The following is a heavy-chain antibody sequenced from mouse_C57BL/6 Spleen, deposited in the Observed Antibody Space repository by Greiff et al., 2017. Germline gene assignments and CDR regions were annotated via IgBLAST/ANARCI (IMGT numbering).Heavy chain of an antibody. CDR3: ARGVGDYDYDEFAY. V-gene: IGHV1-55*01. J-gene: IGHJ3*01. CDR1: GYTFTSYW. Sequence: QVQLKQPGAELVKPGASVKMSCKASGYTFTSYWITWVKQRPGQGLEWIGDIYPGSGSTNYNEKFKSKATLTVDTSSSTAYMQLSSLTSEDSAVYYCARGVGDYDYDEFAYWGQGTLVTVSA. D-gene: IGHD2-4*01. CDR2: IYPGSGST.